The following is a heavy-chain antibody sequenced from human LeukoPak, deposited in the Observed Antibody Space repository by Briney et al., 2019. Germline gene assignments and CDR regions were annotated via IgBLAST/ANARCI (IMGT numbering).Heavy chain of an antibody. J-gene: IGHJ4*02. Sequence: SETLSLTCTVSGGSISSGGYYWTWIRQPAGKGLEWIGRIYTSGSTNYNPSLKSRVAILVDTSKNQFSLKLSSVSAADTAVYYCARDQSYYDSSSPHDYWGQGTLVTVSS. CDR3: ARDQSYYDSSSPHDY. D-gene: IGHD3-22*01. V-gene: IGHV4-61*02. CDR2: IYTSGST. CDR1: GGSISSGGYY.